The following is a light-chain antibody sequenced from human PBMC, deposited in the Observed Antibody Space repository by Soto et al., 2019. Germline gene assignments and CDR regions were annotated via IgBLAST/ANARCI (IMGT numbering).Light chain of an antibody. V-gene: IGLV1-40*01. CDR2: GNT. CDR1: SSNIGAGYD. J-gene: IGLJ2*01. Sequence: QAVVTQPPSVSGAPGQRVTISCTGSSSNIGAGYDVHWYQQLPGRAPKLLIYGNTNRPSGVPDRFSGSKSGTSASLAITGLRAEDEADYYCLSFDSSLSVVFGGGTKLPVL. CDR3: LSFDSSLSVV.